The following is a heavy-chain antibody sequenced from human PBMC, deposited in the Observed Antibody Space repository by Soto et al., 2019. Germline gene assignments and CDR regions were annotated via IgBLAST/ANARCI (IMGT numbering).Heavy chain of an antibody. CDR1: GYSFTSYW. CDR3: ARQFDTSGWYDY. D-gene: IGHD6-13*01. Sequence: GESLKISCKGSGYSFTSYWIGWVRQMPGKGLEWMGIIYLDDSDTRYSPSFQGQVTISADKSISTAYLQWSSLKTSDTAMYYCARQFDTSGWYDYWGQGTLVTAPQ. CDR2: IYLDDSDT. J-gene: IGHJ4*02. V-gene: IGHV5-51*01.